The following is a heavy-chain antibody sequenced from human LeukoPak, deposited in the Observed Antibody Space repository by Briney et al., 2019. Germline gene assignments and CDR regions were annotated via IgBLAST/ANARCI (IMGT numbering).Heavy chain of an antibody. CDR1: GGSISSYY. J-gene: IGHJ4*02. Sequence: SETLSLTCTVSGGSISSYYGSWIRQPPGKGLEWIGYIYYSGSTNYNPSLKSRVTISVDTSKNQFSLKLSSVTAADTAVYYCARAPVDTAMVPEFDYWGQGTLVTVSS. D-gene: IGHD5-18*01. CDR3: ARAPVDTAMVPEFDY. CDR2: IYYSGST. V-gene: IGHV4-59*01.